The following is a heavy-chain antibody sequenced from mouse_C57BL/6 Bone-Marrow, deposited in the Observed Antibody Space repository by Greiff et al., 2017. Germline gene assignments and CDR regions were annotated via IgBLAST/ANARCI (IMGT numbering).Heavy chain of an antibody. CDR1: GYSITSGYY. V-gene: IGHV3-6*01. CDR3: ARDDGDYAMDY. Sequence: DVKLQESGPGLVKPSQSLSLTCSVTGYSITSGYYWNWLRQFPGNKLEWMGYISYDGSNNYNPSLKNRISITRDTSKNQFFLKLNSVTTEDTATYDCARDDGDYAMDYWGQGTSVTVSS. J-gene: IGHJ4*01. CDR2: ISYDGSN. D-gene: IGHD2-3*01.